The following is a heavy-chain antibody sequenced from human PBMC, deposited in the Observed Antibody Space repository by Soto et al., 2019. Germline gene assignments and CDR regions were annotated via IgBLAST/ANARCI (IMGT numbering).Heavy chain of an antibody. J-gene: IGHJ6*02. D-gene: IGHD3-10*01. CDR1: GIPVSSNY. CDR3: ARDGPYYYASRMDV. Sequence: PGGSLRLSCVASGIPVSSNYMTWVRQAPGKGLEWVSVLHSGGDTYYANSVKGRFTISRHDSTNTLYLQMNSLTPEDTAVYYCARDGPYYYASRMDVWGQGTTVTVSS. V-gene: IGHV3-53*04. CDR2: LHSGGDT.